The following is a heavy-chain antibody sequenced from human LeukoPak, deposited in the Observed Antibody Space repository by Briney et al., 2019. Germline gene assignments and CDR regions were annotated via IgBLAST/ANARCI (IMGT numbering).Heavy chain of an antibody. CDR2: ISYSGST. CDR1: GGSVSSGGYF. V-gene: IGHV4-61*08. J-gene: IGHJ4*02. Sequence: PSETLSLTCTVSGGSVSSGGYFWSWIRQPPGKGLEWIAYISYSGSTNYNPSLKSRVTISVDTSKNQFSLKLTSVTAADTAVYFCARGDDSSGYLHFFDFWGQGTLVTVSS. D-gene: IGHD3-22*01. CDR3: ARGDDSSGYLHFFDF.